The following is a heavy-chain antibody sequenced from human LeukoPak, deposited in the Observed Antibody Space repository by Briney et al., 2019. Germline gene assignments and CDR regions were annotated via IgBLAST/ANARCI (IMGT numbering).Heavy chain of an antibody. CDR1: GGSISSYY. CDR2: IYYSGST. D-gene: IGHD3-10*01. Sequence: SETLSLTCTVSGGSISSYYWSWIRQPPGKGLEWIGYIYYSGSTNYNPSLKSRVTISVDTSKNQFSLKLSSVTAADTAVYYCAKSGSYYYYYMDVWGKGTTVTVSS. CDR3: AKSGSYYYYYMDV. J-gene: IGHJ6*03. V-gene: IGHV4-59*08.